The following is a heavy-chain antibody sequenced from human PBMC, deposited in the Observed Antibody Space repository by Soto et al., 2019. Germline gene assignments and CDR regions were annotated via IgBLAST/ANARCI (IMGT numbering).Heavy chain of an antibody. Sequence: GGSLRLSCAASGFTFSDYYMSWIRQAPGKGLEWVSYISSRGTTIYYADSVKGRFTISRDDANNSLYLQMNSLRAEDTAVYYCARGLLTRQNWFDPWGQGTLVTVS. CDR2: ISSRGTTI. CDR3: ARGLLTRQNWFDP. J-gene: IGHJ5*02. V-gene: IGHV3-11*01. CDR1: GFTFSDYY. D-gene: IGHD4-17*01.